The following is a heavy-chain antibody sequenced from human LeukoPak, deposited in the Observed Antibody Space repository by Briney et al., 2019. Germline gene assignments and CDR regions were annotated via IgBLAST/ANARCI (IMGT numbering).Heavy chain of an antibody. Sequence: QPGGSLRLSCAASGFTVSINYMSGVRQAPGKGLEWVSVIYSGGNTYYADSVKGRFTISRDNSKNTVYLQMNSLRAKDTAVYYCARGKTSSYDYWGQGTLVTVSS. D-gene: IGHD2-2*01. V-gene: IGHV3-53*01. CDR1: GFTVSINY. CDR3: ARGKTSSYDY. CDR2: IYSGGNT. J-gene: IGHJ4*02.